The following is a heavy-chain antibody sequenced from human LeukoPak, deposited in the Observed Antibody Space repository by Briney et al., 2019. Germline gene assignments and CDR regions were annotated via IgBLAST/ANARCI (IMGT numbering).Heavy chain of an antibody. V-gene: IGHV7-4-1*02. D-gene: IGHD4-11*01. CDR3: SRAGYSTLHSDY. CDR2: ISTNNGHP. CDR1: GYTFTNYG. J-gene: IGHJ4*02. Sequence: GASVKVSCKASGYTFTNYGVNWVRQAPGQGLEWMGWISTNNGHPTYAQGFTGRFVFSLDTSVSTAYLQISSLEAEDTAVYYCSRAGYSTLHSDYWGQGALVTVSS.